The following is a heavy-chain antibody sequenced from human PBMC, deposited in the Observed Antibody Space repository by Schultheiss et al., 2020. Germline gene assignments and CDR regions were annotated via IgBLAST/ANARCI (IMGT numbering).Heavy chain of an antibody. J-gene: IGHJ6*02. CDR2: IYHSGST. Sequence: SETLSLTCSVSGGSVSSGSYYWSWIRQPPGKGLEWIGYIYHSGSTNYNPSLKSRVTISVDTSKNQFSLKLSSVTAADTAVYYCARDLVYQLLSSRRSSYGMDVWGQGTTVTVSS. D-gene: IGHD2-2*01. CDR1: GGSVSSGSYY. CDR3: ARDLVYQLLSSRRSSYGMDV. V-gene: IGHV4-61*01.